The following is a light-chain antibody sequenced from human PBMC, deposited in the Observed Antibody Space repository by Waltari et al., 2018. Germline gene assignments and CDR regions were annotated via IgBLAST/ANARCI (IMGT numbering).Light chain of an antibody. CDR2: QDT. Sequence: SYELTQPPSVSVSPGQTASIPCSGDNQGDKHPCWYQQKPGQSPVLVLYQDTKRPSRIPERFSGSNSGNTATLTISGTQAMDEAEYYCQAWDSSTYHVVFGGGTKLTVL. J-gene: IGLJ2*01. V-gene: IGLV3-1*01. CDR1: NQGDKH. CDR3: QAWDSSTYHVV.